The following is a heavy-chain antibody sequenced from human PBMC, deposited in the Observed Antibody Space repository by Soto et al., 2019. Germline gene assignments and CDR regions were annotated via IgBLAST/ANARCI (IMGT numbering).Heavy chain of an antibody. CDR1: GFTFSSYA. J-gene: IGHJ4*02. CDR3: ARDLERSGSYY. Sequence: EVKLLESGGGLIQRGGSLRLSCAASGFTFSSYAMSWVRQAPGKGLEWVAGIGGSGSPTYYADSVKGRFIISRDNSRNTLYLQMNSLTGEDTAVLYCARDLERSGSYYWGQGTLVTVSS. V-gene: IGHV3-23*01. D-gene: IGHD1-26*01. CDR2: IGGSGSPT.